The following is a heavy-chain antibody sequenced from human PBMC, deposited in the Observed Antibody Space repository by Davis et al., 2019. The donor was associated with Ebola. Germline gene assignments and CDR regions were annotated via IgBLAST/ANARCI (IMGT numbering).Heavy chain of an antibody. V-gene: IGHV3-48*04. CDR2: ISESSTTI. CDR1: GFTFSSYA. J-gene: IGHJ4*02. Sequence: PGGSLRLSCAASGFTFSSYAMSWVRQAPGKGLEWVSYISESSTTIYYADSVRGRFTISRDNARNSLFLQMHSLRAEDTAVYYCARKRPGTTWFDYWGQGTLVTVSS. CDR3: ARKRPGTTWFDY. D-gene: IGHD1-1*01.